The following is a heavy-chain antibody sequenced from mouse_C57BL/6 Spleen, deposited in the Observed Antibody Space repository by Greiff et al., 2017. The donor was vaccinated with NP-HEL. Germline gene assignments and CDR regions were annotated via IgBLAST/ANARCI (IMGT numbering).Heavy chain of an antibody. CDR1: GYTFTSYW. Sequence: QVQLQQPGAELVMPGASVKLSCKASGYTFTSYWMHWVKQRPGQGLEWIGEIDPSDSYTNYNQKFKGKSTLTVDKSSSTAYMQLSSLTCEDSAVYYCARTGFYYAMDYWGQGTSVTVSS. CDR3: ARTGFYYAMDY. J-gene: IGHJ4*01. V-gene: IGHV1-69*01. CDR2: IDPSDSYT.